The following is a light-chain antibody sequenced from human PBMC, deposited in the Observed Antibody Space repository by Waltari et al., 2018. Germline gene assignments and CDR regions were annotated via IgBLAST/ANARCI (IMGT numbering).Light chain of an antibody. Sequence: QSALSQPASVSGSPGQSITISCTASSDDVGAYNYVSWYQQHPGTAPRLVIYDFSHLASGVVFGSPGPHLGNTAYLTISGLQVEDEAEYFCSSFSRGLTPVLFGGGTRLTVL. CDR1: SDDVGAYNY. CDR3: SSFSRGLTPVL. V-gene: IGLV2-14*03. CDR2: DFS. J-gene: IGLJ2*01.